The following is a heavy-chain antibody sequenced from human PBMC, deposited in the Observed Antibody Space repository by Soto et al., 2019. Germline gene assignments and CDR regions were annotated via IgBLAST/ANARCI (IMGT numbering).Heavy chain of an antibody. CDR2: ISPDNGNT. J-gene: IGHJ6*02. D-gene: IGHD5-12*01. V-gene: IGHV1-18*01. CDR1: GYTFTIYG. Sequence: QVQLVQSGGEVKKPGASVKVSCKASGYTFTIYGINWVRQAPGQGLEWMGWISPDNGNTNYAQKLQGRVTMTTDTSKSTAYMELGGLRSDDTAVYYCARALGYSGYAGMDVWGQGTTVTVSS. CDR3: ARALGYSGYAGMDV.